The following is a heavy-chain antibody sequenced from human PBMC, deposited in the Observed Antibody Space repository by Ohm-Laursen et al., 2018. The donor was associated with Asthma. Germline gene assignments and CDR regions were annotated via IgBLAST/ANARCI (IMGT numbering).Heavy chain of an antibody. CDR2: INGGGGST. V-gene: IGHV3-23*01. Sequence: SLRLSCAASGFTFSNSAMSWVRQAPGKGLEWVSSINGGGGSTYYSDSVKGRFTISRDNSKNTLYLQMNSLKAEDTAVYYCARIGPEWELPGREYSLHHWGEGTLVTVSS. CDR1: GFTFSNSA. J-gene: IGHJ1*01. CDR3: ARIGPEWELPGREYSLHH. D-gene: IGHD1-26*01.